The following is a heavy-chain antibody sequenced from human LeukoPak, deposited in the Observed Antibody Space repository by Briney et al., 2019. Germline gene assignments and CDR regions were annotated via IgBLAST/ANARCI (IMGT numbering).Heavy chain of an antibody. Sequence: GGSLRLSCAASGFTFSSNAMSWVRQAPRKGLVWVSLLNSDGSTTAYADSMKGRFTISRDSAKNTLYLQMNSLRAEDTAVYYCAEMTTIGENSFDIWGQGTMVTVSS. CDR1: GFTFSSNA. J-gene: IGHJ3*02. D-gene: IGHD5-24*01. CDR2: LNSDGSTT. CDR3: AEMTTIGENSFDI. V-gene: IGHV3-74*01.